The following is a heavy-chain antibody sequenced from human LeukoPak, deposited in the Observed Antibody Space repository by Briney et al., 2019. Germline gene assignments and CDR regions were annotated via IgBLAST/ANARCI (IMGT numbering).Heavy chain of an antibody. J-gene: IGHJ4*02. CDR2: TYYRSKWYN. V-gene: IGHV6-1*01. CDR1: GGSVSSNSAA. Sequence: SQTLSLTCAISGGSVSSNSAAWNWIRQSPSRGLEWLGRTYYRSKWYNDYAVSVKSRITINPDTSKNQFSLQLNSVTPEDTAVYYCAGNWNDDEEYYFDYWGQGTLVTVSS. D-gene: IGHD1-1*01. CDR3: AGNWNDDEEYYFDY.